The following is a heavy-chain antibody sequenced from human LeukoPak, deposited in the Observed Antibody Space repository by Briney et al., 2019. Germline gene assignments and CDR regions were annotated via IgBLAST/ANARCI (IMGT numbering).Heavy chain of an antibody. CDR2: IYSGGST. CDR1: GFTVSSNY. Sequence: GGSLRLSCAASGFTVSSNYMSWVRQAPGKGLEWVSVIYSGGSTYYADSVKGRFTISRDNSKNTLYLQMNSLRAEDTAVYYCARRFTMVRGVIIDDFAFDTWGQGTMVTVSS. D-gene: IGHD3-10*01. J-gene: IGHJ3*02. V-gene: IGHV3-66*04. CDR3: ARRFTMVRGVIIDDFAFDT.